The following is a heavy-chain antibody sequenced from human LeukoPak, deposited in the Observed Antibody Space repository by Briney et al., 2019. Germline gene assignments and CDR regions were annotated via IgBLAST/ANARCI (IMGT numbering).Heavy chain of an antibody. Sequence: PSETLSLTCAVYGGSLSGYYWSWIRQPPGKGLEWIGEINHSGSTNYNPSLKSRVTISVDTSKNQFSLKLSSVTAADTAVYYCASLYYYDSSGYPRPWGQGTLVTVSS. CDR2: INHSGST. CDR3: ASLYYYDSSGYPRP. J-gene: IGHJ5*02. V-gene: IGHV4-34*01. CDR1: GGSLSGYY. D-gene: IGHD3-22*01.